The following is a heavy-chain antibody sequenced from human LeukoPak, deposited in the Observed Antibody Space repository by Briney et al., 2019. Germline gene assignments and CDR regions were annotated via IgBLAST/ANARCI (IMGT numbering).Heavy chain of an antibody. V-gene: IGHV1-69*06. CDR1: GGTFSSYA. Sequence: ASVKVSCKASGGTFSSYATSWVRQVPGQGLEWMGGIIPIFGTANYAQKFQGRVTITADKSTSTAYMELSSLRSEDTAVYYCARMGIQLTFDYWGQGTLVTVSS. CDR2: IIPIFGTA. D-gene: IGHD5-18*01. CDR3: ARMGIQLTFDY. J-gene: IGHJ4*02.